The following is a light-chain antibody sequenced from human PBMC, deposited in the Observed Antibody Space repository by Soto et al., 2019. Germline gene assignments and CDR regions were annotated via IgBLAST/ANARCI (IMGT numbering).Light chain of an antibody. CDR2: AAS. CDR1: QSISSY. J-gene: IGKJ2*01. CDR3: QQSYSTPST. Sequence: DIQMTQSPSSLSASVGDRVTITCRASQSISSYLNWYQQKPGKAPKLLIYAASSLHTGVPSRFSGSGSGTDFTLTISFLQAEDFATYYCQQSYSTPSTFGQGTKVEIK. V-gene: IGKV1-39*01.